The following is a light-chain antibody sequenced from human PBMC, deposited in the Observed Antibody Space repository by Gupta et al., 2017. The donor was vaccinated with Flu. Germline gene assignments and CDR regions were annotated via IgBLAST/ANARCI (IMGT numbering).Light chain of an antibody. Sequence: EIVMTQSPATLSVSPGERATLSCRDSQSVSSNLAWYQQKPGQAPRLIIYGASTRATGIPARFSGSGYGKEFTLTSSRRQYEDFAVYYGQQDNTLYIFGQGTKLEIK. CDR3: QQDNTLYI. V-gene: IGKV3-15*01. CDR1: QSVSSN. CDR2: GAS. J-gene: IGKJ2*01.